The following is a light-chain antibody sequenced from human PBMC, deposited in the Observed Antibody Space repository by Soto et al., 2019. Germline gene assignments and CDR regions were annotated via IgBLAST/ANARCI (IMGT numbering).Light chain of an antibody. V-gene: IGKV3-20*01. CDR1: RSLDSGQ. J-gene: IGKJ5*01. CDR3: QQYGDSPRT. Sequence: EIVLTQSPGTLSLSPGESATLSCRASRSLDSGQLAWYQQKVGRAPRLLIHDAFKRATGIPDRFSGSGSGTDFTLTIARLEPEDFAVYYCQQYGDSPRTFGQGTRLEIK. CDR2: DAF.